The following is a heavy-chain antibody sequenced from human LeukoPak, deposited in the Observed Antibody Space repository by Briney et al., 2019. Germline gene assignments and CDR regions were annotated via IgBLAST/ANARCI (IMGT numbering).Heavy chain of an antibody. CDR2: IKQDGSEK. CDR3: ARLKWLVGYYYYYYMDV. Sequence: SGGSLRLSCAASGFTFSSYWMSWVRQAPGKGLEWVANIKQDGSEKYYVDSVKGRFTISRDNAKNSLYLQMNSLRAEDTAVYYCARLKWLVGYYYYYYMDVWGKGATVTVSS. V-gene: IGHV3-7*01. J-gene: IGHJ6*03. CDR1: GFTFSSYW. D-gene: IGHD6-19*01.